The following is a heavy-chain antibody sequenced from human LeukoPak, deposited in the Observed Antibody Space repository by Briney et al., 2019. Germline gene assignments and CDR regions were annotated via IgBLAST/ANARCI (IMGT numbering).Heavy chain of an antibody. CDR1: GASISSTTYY. V-gene: IGHV4-39*01. CDR2: IYYSGST. CDR3: ARRLWNWFDP. Sequence: SETLSLTCTVSGASISSTTYYWGWIRQPPRKGLEWIASIYYSGSTYYNPSLKSRVTISVDTSKNQFSLKLSSVTAADTAVYYCARRLWNWFDPWGQGTLVTVSS. J-gene: IGHJ5*02. D-gene: IGHD3-16*01.